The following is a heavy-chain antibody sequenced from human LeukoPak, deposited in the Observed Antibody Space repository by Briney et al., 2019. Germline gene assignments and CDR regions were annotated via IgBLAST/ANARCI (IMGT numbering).Heavy chain of an antibody. CDR2: IYHSGST. J-gene: IGHJ2*01. Sequence: SETLSLTCAVYGGSFSGYYWSWIRQPPGKGLEWIGEIYHSGSTTYNPSLKSRITISVDTSKNQFSLKLSSVTAADTAVYYCAGENVDIAMAWYFDLWGRGTLVTVSS. V-gene: IGHV4-34*01. CDR1: GGSFSGYY. CDR3: AGENVDIAMAWYFDL. D-gene: IGHD5-18*01.